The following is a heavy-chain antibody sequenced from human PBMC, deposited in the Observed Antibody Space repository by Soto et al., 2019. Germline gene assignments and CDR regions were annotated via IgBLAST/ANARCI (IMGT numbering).Heavy chain of an antibody. Sequence: PSETLSLTCAVSGGSISSSNWWSWVRQPPGKGLEWIGEIYHSGSTNYNPSLKSRVTISVDKSKNQFSLKLSSVTAADTAVYYCARVSDYYDSSGYYFDYWGQGTLVPVSS. CDR3: ARVSDYYDSSGYYFDY. J-gene: IGHJ4*02. V-gene: IGHV4-4*02. D-gene: IGHD3-22*01. CDR1: GGSISSSNW. CDR2: IYHSGST.